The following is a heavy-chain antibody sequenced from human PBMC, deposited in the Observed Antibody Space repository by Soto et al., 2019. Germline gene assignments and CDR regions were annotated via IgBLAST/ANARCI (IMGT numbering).Heavy chain of an antibody. V-gene: IGHV3-7*01. CDR3: XXXXXGANY. CDR2: MSPDGSGK. D-gene: IGHD5-12*01. Sequence: EVQLVESGGGLVQPGESLRLSCAASGFIFSSCWMHWVRQAPGKGLEWVANMSPDGSGKRYVDSVKGRFTISRDNXXXXXXXXXXXXXXXXXXXXXXXXXXXGANYWGQGILVTVSS. J-gene: IGHJ4*02. CDR1: GFIFSSCW.